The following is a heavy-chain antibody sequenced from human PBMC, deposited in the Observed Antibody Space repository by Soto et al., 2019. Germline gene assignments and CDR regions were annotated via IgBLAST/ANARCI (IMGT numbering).Heavy chain of an antibody. D-gene: IGHD6-6*01. CDR3: ASQAAGIASRLRVF. Sequence: EVQLLESGGGLVQPGGSLTLSRAASGFTFTSYVRSWVRQTPGKGLEWVSSMSGSGDNIYYADSVKGRLTLSRDNSKNTLHLQLNSLRAEDTAVYYCASQAAGIASRLRVFWGQGILVTVSS. CDR1: GFTFTSYV. CDR2: MSGSGDNI. J-gene: IGHJ4*02. V-gene: IGHV3-23*01.